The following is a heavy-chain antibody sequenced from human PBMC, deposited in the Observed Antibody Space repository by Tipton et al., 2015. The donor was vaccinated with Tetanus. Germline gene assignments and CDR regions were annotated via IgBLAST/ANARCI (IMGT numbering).Heavy chain of an antibody. V-gene: IGHV4-34*01. D-gene: IGHD6-19*01. J-gene: IGHJ4*02. CDR3: ARDSAVAGTEY. Sequence: TLSLTCAVYGGSFSGYYWSWIRQPPGKGLEWIGEINHSGSTNYNPSLKSRVTISVDTSKNQFSLKLSSVTAADTAVYYCARDSAVAGTEYWGQGTLVTVSS. CDR1: GGSFSGYY. CDR2: INHSGST.